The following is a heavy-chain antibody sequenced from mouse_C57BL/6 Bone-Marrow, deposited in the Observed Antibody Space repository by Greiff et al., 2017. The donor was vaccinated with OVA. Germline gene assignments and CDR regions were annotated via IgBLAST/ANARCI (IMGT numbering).Heavy chain of an antibody. J-gene: IGHJ1*03. D-gene: IGHD1-1*01. Sequence: QVQLQQSGAELVKPGASVKLSCKASGYTFTTYPIEWMKQNHGKSLEWIGNFHPYNDDTKYNEKFKGKATLTVEKSSSTVYLELSRLTSDDSAVYYGARGYYGSSSWYFDVWGTGTTVTVSS. V-gene: IGHV1-47*01. CDR2: FHPYNDDT. CDR1: GYTFTTYP. CDR3: ARGYYGSSSWYFDV.